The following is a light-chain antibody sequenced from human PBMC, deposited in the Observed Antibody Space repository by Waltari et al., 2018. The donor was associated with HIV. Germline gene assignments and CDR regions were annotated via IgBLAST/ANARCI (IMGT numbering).Light chain of an antibody. CDR1: SSDVGSYNL. V-gene: IGLV2-23*02. CDR2: EVS. Sequence: QSALTQPPSVSGSPGQSITISCTGTSSDVGSYNLVSWYQQHPGKAPKLMIYEVSNRPSGVSMLFSGSKSGNTASLTIAGLQAEDEADYYCCSYAGSSTPVVFGGGTKLTVL. CDR3: CSYAGSSTPVV. J-gene: IGLJ2*01.